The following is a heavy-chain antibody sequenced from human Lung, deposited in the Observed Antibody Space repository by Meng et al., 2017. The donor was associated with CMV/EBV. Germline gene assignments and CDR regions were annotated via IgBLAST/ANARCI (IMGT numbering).Heavy chain of an antibody. CDR3: ATYDLLTGPDY. CDR2: IGGNGRNT. Sequence: ETLSLTCAASGFTFRNYAMSWVRQTPGMGLEWVSLIGGNGRNTDYAASVKGRFTISRDNSKSTLYLQMNSLRAEDTAIYYCATYDLLTGPDYWGQGTLVTVSS. CDR1: GFTFRNYA. V-gene: IGHV3-23*01. D-gene: IGHD3-9*01. J-gene: IGHJ4*02.